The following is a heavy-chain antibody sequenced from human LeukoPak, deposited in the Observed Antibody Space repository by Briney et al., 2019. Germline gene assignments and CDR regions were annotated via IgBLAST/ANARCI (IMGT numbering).Heavy chain of an antibody. CDR1: VFTFYDYA. CDR3: AKDIGGYDLNLDS. V-gene: IGHV3-9*01. CDR2: ISWNSGSI. Sequence: GGSLRLSCAASVFTFYDYAMHWVRQAPGKGLEWVSGISWNSGSIGYADSVKVRFTISRDNAKNSLYLQMNSLRAEDTAVYYCAKDIGGYDLNLDSWGQGTPVTVSS. D-gene: IGHD5-12*01. J-gene: IGHJ4*02.